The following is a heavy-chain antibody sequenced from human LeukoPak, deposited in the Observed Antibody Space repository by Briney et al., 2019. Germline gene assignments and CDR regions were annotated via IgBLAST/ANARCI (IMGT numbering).Heavy chain of an antibody. CDR1: GFTFDDYA. CDR2: ISWNSGSI. Sequence: GGSLRLSCAASGFTFDDYAMHWVRQAPGKGLEWVSGISWNSGSIGYADSVKGRFTISRDNAKNSLYLQMNSLRAEDRALYYCAKPKGRFGELEAGFDYWGQGTLVTVSS. CDR3: AKPKGRFGELEAGFDY. D-gene: IGHD3-10*01. J-gene: IGHJ4*02. V-gene: IGHV3-9*01.